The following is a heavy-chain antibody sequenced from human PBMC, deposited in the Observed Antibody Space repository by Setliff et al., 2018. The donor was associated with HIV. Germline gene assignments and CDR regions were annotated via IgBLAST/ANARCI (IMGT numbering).Heavy chain of an antibody. V-gene: IGHV4-38-2*01. J-gene: IGHJ4*02. Sequence: PSETLSLTCAVSGYSISSGYYWGWIRQPPGKGLEWIGSIYHSGSANYNPSLKSRVTISVDPSKNQILLRLSSVTAADTAVYYCARLSGGMVPNYWGQGTLVTVSS. CDR3: ARLSGGMVPNY. CDR2: IYHSGSA. D-gene: IGHD3-10*01. CDR1: GYSISSGYY.